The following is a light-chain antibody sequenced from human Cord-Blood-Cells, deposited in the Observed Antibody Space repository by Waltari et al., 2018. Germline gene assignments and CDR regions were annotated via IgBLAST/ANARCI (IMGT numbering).Light chain of an antibody. V-gene: IGLV4-69*01. CDR2: LNSDGSH. Sequence: QLVPTQSPSASASLGASVKLTCTLSSRHSSYAIAWPQQQPEKGPRYLMKLNSDGSHSKGDGIPDRFSGSSSGAERYLTISSLQAEDEADYYCQTWGTGIHVFGGGTKLTVL. CDR3: QTWGTGIHV. CDR1: SRHSSYA. J-gene: IGLJ3*02.